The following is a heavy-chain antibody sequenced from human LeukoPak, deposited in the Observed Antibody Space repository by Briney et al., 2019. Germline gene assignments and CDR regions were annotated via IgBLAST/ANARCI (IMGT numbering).Heavy chain of an antibody. CDR3: ARRIFPRDLGFDV. V-gene: IGHV5-51*01. J-gene: IGHJ3*01. D-gene: IGHD2/OR15-2a*01. CDR1: GYSFTSYW. CDR2: IYPGDSDA. Sequence: GESLKISCKGSGYSFTSYWIGWVRQMPGKGLEWMGIIYPGDSDAKYSPSFQGQVTISADKSISTAYLQWSSLKASDTAMYYCARRIFPRDLGFDVWGQGTMVTVSS.